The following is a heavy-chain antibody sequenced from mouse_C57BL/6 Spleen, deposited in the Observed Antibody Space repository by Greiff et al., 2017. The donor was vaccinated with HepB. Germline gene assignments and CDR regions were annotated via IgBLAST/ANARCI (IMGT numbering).Heavy chain of an antibody. CDR2: IDPEDGDT. J-gene: IGHJ2*01. CDR1: GFNIKDYY. D-gene: IGHD1-1*01. V-gene: IGHV14-1*01. Sequence: VQLQQSGAELVRPGASVKLSCTASGFNIKDYYMHWVKQRPEQGLEWIGRIDPEDGDTEYAPKFQGKATMTADTSSNTAYLQLSSLTSEDTAVYDCTTYYGSSFYFDYWGQGTTLTVSS. CDR3: TTYYGSSFYFDY.